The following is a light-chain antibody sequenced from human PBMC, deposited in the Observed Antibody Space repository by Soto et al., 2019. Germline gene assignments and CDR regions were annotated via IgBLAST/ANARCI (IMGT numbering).Light chain of an antibody. J-gene: IGKJ4*01. CDR2: GAS. CDR1: QSVTSIY. Sequence: IVLTQSPGTLSFSPGERATLSCRASQSVTSIYLAWYQQKPGQAPRLLIYGASSRATGIPDRFSGSGSGTEFTHSISRLEPEDFAVYYCQQYGSSSLTFGGGTTVVI. V-gene: IGKV3-20*01. CDR3: QQYGSSSLT.